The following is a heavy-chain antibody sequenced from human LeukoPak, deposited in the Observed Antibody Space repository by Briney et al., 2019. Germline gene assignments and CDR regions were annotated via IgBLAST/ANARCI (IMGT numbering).Heavy chain of an antibody. V-gene: IGHV4-59*08. CDR3: ARGSGSYYYFDY. D-gene: IGHD1-26*01. CDR1: GGSISSYY. J-gene: IGHJ4*02. Sequence: SETLSLTCTVSGGSISSYYWSWIRQPPGKGLEWIGYIYYSGSTNYNPSLKSRVTISVDTSKNQFSLKLSSVTAADTAVYYCARGSGSYYYFDYWGQETLVTVSS. CDR2: IYYSGST.